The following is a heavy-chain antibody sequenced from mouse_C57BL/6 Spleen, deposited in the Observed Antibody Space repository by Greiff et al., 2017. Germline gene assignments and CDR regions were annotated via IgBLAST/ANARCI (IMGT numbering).Heavy chain of an antibody. Sequence: QVHVKQSGAELVRPGASVTLSCKASGYTFTDYEMHWVKQTPVHGLEWIGAIDPETGGTAYNQKFKGKAILTADKSSSTAYMELRSLTSEDSAVYYCTRGNFYSNYNYWGQGTTLTVSS. CDR3: TRGNFYSNYNY. J-gene: IGHJ2*01. CDR2: IDPETGGT. V-gene: IGHV1-15*01. D-gene: IGHD2-5*01. CDR1: GYTFTDYE.